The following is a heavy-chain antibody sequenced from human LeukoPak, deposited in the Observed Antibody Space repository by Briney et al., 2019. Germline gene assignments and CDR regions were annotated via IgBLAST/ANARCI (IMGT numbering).Heavy chain of an antibody. CDR3: ARGSSFDGYCSAGACDAGYYDS. CDR2: INHRGSS. Sequence: SETLSLTCAVYGESFSAYFWNWIRQAPGKPLEYIGEINHRGSSHYNPSLKTRVTLSVDTSKNQFSLKLTSVTASDTAVYFCARGSSFDGYCSAGACDAGYYDSWGQGTPVTVSS. V-gene: IGHV4-34*01. J-gene: IGHJ4*02. D-gene: IGHD2-15*01. CDR1: GESFSAYF.